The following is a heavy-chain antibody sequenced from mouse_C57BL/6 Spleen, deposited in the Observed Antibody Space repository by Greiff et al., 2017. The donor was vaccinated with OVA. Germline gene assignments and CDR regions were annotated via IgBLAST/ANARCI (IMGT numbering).Heavy chain of an antibody. V-gene: IGHV1-64*01. CDR3: ARRGDSAGYLDD. CDR2: IHPNSGST. D-gene: IGHD3-2*02. J-gene: IGHJ2*01. CDR1: GYTFTSYW. Sequence: VQLQQPGAELVKPGASVKLSCKASGYTFTSYWMHWVKQRPGQGLEWIGMIHPNSGSTNYNEKFKSKATLTVDKSSSTAYMQLSSLTSEDSAVYYCARRGDSAGYLDDWGQGTTLTVSS.